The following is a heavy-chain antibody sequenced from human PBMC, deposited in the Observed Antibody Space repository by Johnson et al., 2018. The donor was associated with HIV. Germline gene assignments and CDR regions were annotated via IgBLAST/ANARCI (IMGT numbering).Heavy chain of an antibody. V-gene: IGHV3-30*04. D-gene: IGHD6-19*01. CDR2: ISYDGSNK. CDR1: GVTFRKFA. CDR3: VQGVPNPAGAFDI. Sequence: QVQLVESGGGLIQPGRSLRLSCTGSGVTFRKFAMGWVRRAPGKGLEWVAVISYDGSNKYYADSVKGRFTISRDNSKNTLYLQMNSLRAEDTAVYYCVQGVPNPAGAFDIWGRGTMVTVSS. J-gene: IGHJ3*02.